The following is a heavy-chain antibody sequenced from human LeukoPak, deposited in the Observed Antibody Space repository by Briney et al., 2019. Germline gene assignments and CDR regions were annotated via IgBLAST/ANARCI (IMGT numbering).Heavy chain of an antibody. CDR3: AKDAGWCGELFAYYFDY. CDR1: GFTFSSYS. CDR2: ISGSGGST. J-gene: IGHJ4*02. Sequence: GGSLRLSCAASGFTFSSYSMSWVRQAPGKGLEWVSAISGSGGSTYYADSVKGRFTISRDNSKNTLYQQMNSLRAEDTAVYYCAKDAGWCGELFAYYFDYWGQGTLVTVSS. D-gene: IGHD3-10*01. V-gene: IGHV3-23*01.